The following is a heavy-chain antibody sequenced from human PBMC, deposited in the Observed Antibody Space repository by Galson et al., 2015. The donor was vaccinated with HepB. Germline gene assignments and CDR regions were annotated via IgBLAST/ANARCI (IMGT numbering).Heavy chain of an antibody. D-gene: IGHD5-12*01. Sequence: QSGAEVKEPGESLRISCKGSGYSFTSYWISWVRQMPGQGLEWMGRIDPSDSNSNYSPSFQGHVTMSADKSINTAYLQWSSLKASDTAMYYCARLVTGYSPYWGQGTLVTVSS. V-gene: IGHV5-10-1*01. CDR1: GYSFTSYW. CDR3: ARLVTGYSPY. CDR2: IDPSDSNS. J-gene: IGHJ4*02.